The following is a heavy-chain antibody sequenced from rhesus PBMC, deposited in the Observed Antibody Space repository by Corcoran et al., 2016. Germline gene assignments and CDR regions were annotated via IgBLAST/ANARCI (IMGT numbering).Heavy chain of an antibody. CDR2: INGNSGST. J-gene: IGHJ4*01. Sequence: QVQLQESGPGLVRPSETLSLTCAVSGGSFNTYWWSWIRQPPGKGLEWIGEINGNSGSTNYTPYLKSRVTISKDASENQFSLKLISVTAADTAVYSCARSVAGLDFWGQGRLVTVSS. CDR1: GGSFNTYW. D-gene: IGHD4-29*01. V-gene: IGHV4-80*01. CDR3: ARSVAGLDF.